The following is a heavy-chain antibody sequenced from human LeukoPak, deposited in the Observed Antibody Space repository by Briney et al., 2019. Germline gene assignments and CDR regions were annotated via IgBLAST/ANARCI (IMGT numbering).Heavy chain of an antibody. CDR2: IYYSGST. Sequence: SETLSLTCTVSGGSISSYYWSWIRQPPGKGLEWIGYIYYSGSTNYNPSLKSRVTISVDTSKNQFSLKLSSVTAADTAVYYCARGRSAGYFDLWGRGTLVTVSS. D-gene: IGHD3-10*01. CDR1: GGSISSYY. J-gene: IGHJ2*01. V-gene: IGHV4-59*12. CDR3: ARGRSAGYFDL.